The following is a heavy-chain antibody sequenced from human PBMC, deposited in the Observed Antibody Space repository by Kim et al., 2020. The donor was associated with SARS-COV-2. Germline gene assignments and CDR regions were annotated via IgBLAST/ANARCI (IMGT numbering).Heavy chain of an antibody. V-gene: IGHV3-21*01. CDR2: I. CDR3: VRESATKDFDY. Sequence: IYYADSAKGRFTVSRDNAKNSLYLQMNSLRDEDTAVYYCVRESATKDFDYWGQGTLVTVSS. D-gene: IGHD6-25*01. J-gene: IGHJ4*02.